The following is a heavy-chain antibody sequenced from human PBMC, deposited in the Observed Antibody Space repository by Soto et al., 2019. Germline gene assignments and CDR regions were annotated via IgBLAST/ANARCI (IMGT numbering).Heavy chain of an antibody. CDR2: IFSNDEK. D-gene: IGHD6-19*01. J-gene: IGHJ6*03. V-gene: IGHV2-26*01. Sequence: HVTLKESGPVLAKPTETLTLTCTVSGFSLSNGKVGVSWIRQPPGKALEWLAHIFSNDEKSYRTSLKSRLTISEDTSKRQVVLTMTNVDPVDTATYYCARILFGRSVAGGYFYMDVWGKGTTVTVSS. CDR1: GFSLSNGKVG. CDR3: ARILFGRSVAGGYFYMDV.